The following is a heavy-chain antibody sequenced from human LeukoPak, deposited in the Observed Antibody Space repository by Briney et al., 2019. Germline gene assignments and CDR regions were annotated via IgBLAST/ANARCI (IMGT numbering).Heavy chain of an antibody. D-gene: IGHD3-10*01. CDR1: GFTFSSYG. V-gene: IGHV3-30*02. CDR3: AKDQIRGAD. J-gene: IGHJ4*02. Sequence: GGSLLLSCSASGFTFSSYGMHWVRPAPGKGRGWVAFIRYDGSNKYYADSVKGRFTISRDNSKNTLYLQMNSLRAEDTAVYYCAKDQIRGADWGQGTLVTVSS. CDR2: IRYDGSNK.